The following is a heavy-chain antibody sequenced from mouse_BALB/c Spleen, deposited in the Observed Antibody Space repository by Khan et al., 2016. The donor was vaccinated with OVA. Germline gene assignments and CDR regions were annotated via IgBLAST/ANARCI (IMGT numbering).Heavy chain of an antibody. V-gene: IGHV1S137*01. J-gene: IGHJ3*01. CDR2: ISTYYGDA. Sequence: QVQLQQSGAELVRPGVSVKISCKGSGFTFTDYAMHWVKQSHAKSLEWIGVISTYYGDADYNKKFQGKATMTVEKSSSTAYMELARLTSAESAIYYCARGGRFAYWGQGTLVTVSA. CDR3: ARGGRFAY. CDR1: GFTFTDYA. D-gene: IGHD1-1*02.